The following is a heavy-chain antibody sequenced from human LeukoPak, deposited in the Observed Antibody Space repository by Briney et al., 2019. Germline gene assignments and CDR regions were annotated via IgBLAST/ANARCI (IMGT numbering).Heavy chain of an antibody. D-gene: IGHD3-22*01. CDR2: ISYSGST. V-gene: IGHV4-31*03. CDR1: GGSISSGGYY. CDR3: ARQRHSSGYYSRDY. Sequence: SQTLSLTCTVSGGSISSGGYYWSWIRQHPGKGLEWIGYISYSGSTYYNPSLKGRPTISVDSSKNQFSLKLSSVTAADTAVYYCARQRHSSGYYSRDYWGQGTLVTVSS. J-gene: IGHJ4*02.